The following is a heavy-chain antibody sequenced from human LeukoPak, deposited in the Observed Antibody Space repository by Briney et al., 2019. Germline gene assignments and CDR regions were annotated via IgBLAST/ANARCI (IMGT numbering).Heavy chain of an antibody. CDR3: ARDKDVGATLLDY. V-gene: IGHV3-7*01. J-gene: IGHJ4*02. D-gene: IGHD1-26*01. Sequence: GGSLRLSCAASGFTFSSYWMGWVRQTPGKGLEWVANIKQDGGEEYYVDSVKGRFTISRDNAKNSLYLQMSSLRAEDTAVYYCARDKDVGATLLDYWGQGTLVTVSS. CDR1: GFTFSSYW. CDR2: IKQDGGEE.